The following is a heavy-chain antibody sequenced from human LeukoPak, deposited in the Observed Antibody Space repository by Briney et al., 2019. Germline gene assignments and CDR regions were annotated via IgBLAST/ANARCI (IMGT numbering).Heavy chain of an antibody. V-gene: IGHV4-59*12. D-gene: IGHD3-22*01. CDR3: ARKRDYYDSSGYYSGAFDI. CDR2: IYYSGST. CDR1: GGSISSYY. Sequence: SETLSLTCTVSGGSISSYYWSWIRQPPGKGLEWIGYIYYSGSTNYNPSLKSRVTISVDTSKNQFSLKLSSVTAADTAVYYCARKRDYYDSSGYYSGAFDIWGQGTMVTVSS. J-gene: IGHJ3*02.